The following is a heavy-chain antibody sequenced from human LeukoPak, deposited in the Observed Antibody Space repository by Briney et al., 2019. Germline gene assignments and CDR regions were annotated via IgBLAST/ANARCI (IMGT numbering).Heavy chain of an antibody. V-gene: IGHV4-4*02. Sequence: SGTLSLTCVVSNGSISSSNWWNWVRQPPGKGLEWIGEVYHSGSANYNPSLKSRVTISVDKSKNQFSLRLNSVTAADTAVYYCARGVAFDIWGQGTRVITSS. D-gene: IGHD3-3*01. CDR3: ARGVAFDI. CDR1: NGSISSSNW. J-gene: IGHJ3*02. CDR2: VYHSGSA.